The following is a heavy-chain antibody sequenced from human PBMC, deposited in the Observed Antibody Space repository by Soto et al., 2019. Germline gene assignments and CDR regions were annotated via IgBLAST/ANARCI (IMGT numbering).Heavy chain of an antibody. D-gene: IGHD3-22*01. CDR1: GYTFIGYY. CDR3: ARALRSWFLYESTGYYFES. J-gene: IGHJ4*02. CDR2: IDPNNGDT. Sequence: ASVKVSCKASGYTFIGYYLHWVRQAPGQGLEWMGWIDPNNGDTDSAQKFQGRVTMTRDTSIDTAYMELIRLTSDDTAVYYCARALRSWFLYESTGYYFESWGQGTLVTVSS. V-gene: IGHV1-2*02.